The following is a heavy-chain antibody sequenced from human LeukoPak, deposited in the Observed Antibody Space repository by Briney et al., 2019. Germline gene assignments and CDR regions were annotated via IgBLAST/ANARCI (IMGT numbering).Heavy chain of an antibody. J-gene: IGHJ4*02. CDR3: AREHLDSSGYYYGLDY. CDR2: IYYSGST. V-gene: IGHV4-30-4*01. CDR1: GGSISSGDYY. Sequence: PQTLSLTCTVSGGSISSGDYYWSWIRQPPGKGLEWIGYIYYSGSTYYNPSLKSRVTISVDTSKNQFSLKLSSVPAADTAVYYCAREHLDSSGYYYGLDYWGQGTLVTVSS. D-gene: IGHD3-22*01.